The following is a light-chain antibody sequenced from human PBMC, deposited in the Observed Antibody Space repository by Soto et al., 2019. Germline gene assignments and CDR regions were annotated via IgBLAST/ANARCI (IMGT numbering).Light chain of an antibody. Sequence: DIQMTQSPSSLSASVGDRVTITCQASQDISNYLNWYQQKPGKAPKLLIYDASNLETGVPSRFSRSGSGTAFTFTFRSLHPEDIATYYCQQHYNPSLTFGGGTKVEIK. J-gene: IGKJ4*01. CDR2: DAS. CDR3: QQHYNPSLT. V-gene: IGKV1-33*01. CDR1: QDISNY.